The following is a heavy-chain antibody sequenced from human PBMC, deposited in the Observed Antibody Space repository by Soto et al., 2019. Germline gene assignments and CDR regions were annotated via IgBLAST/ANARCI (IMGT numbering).Heavy chain of an antibody. V-gene: IGHV1-18*01. CDR2: ISAYNGNT. J-gene: IGHJ6*02. CDR1: GYTFTSYG. CDR3: VRDMRRELVPGPYYYYGMDV. D-gene: IGHD6-6*01. Sequence: ASVKVSCKASGYTFTSYGISWVRQAPGQGLEWMGWISAYNGNTNYAQKLQGRVTMTTDTSTSTAYMELRSLRSDDTAVYYCVRDMRRELVPGPYYYYGMDVWGQGTTVTVSS.